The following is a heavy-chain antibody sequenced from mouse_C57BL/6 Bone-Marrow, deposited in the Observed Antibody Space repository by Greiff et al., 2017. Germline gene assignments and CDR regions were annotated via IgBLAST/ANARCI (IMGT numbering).Heavy chain of an antibody. CDR2: IRSKSNNYAT. J-gene: IGHJ3*01. CDR1: GFSFNTYA. Sequence: EVQVVESGGGLVQPKGSLKLSCAASGFSFNTYAMNWVRQAPGKGLEWVARIRSKSNNYATYYADSVKDRFTISRDDSESMLYLQMNNLKTEDTAMYYCASTGTAWFAYWGQGTLVTVSA. D-gene: IGHD4-1*02. V-gene: IGHV10-1*01. CDR3: ASTGTAWFAY.